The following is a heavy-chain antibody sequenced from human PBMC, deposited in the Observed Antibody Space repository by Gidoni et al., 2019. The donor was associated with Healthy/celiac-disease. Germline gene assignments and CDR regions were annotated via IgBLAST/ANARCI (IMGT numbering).Heavy chain of an antibody. J-gene: IGHJ4*02. CDR1: GFTFSGSA. V-gene: IGHV3-73*02. CDR2: IRSKANSYAT. Sequence: EVQLVESGGGLVQPGGSLKLPCAAAGFTFSGSAMHWVRQASGKGLEWVGRIRSKANSYATAYAASVKGRFTISRDDSKNTAYLQMNSLKTEDTAVYYCTRGLGLHFDYWGQGTLVTVSS. D-gene: IGHD3-16*01. CDR3: TRGLGLHFDY.